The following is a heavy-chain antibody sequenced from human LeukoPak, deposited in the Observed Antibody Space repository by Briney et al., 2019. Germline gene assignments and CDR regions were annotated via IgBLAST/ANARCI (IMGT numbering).Heavy chain of an antibody. J-gene: IGHJ4*02. V-gene: IGHV3-23*01. CDR1: GFTSSSYS. Sequence: GGSLRLSCAASGFTSSSYSMSWVRQAPGKGLEWVSAISGRGINTYYADSVKGRFTISRDNAKNTLHLQMNSLRAEDTAVYYCAKDVRIVVVSAAGGFDSWGQGTLVTVSS. CDR3: AKDVRIVVVSAAGGFDS. CDR2: ISGRGINT. D-gene: IGHD2-2*01.